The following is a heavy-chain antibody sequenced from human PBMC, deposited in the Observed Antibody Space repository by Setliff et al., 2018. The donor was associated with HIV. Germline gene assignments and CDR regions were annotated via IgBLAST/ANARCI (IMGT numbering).Heavy chain of an antibody. D-gene: IGHD2-8*01. J-gene: IGHJ3*02. CDR3: ATKVYCTNGVCLDAFDI. V-gene: IGHV1-2*02. Sequence: ASVKVSCKASGYTFTDYGISWVRQAPGQGLEWMGWINPNSGGTNYAQKFQGRVTMTRDTSISTGYMELSRLRSDDTAVYYCATKVYCTNGVCLDAFDIWGQGTMVTVSS. CDR1: GYTFTDYG. CDR2: INPNSGGT.